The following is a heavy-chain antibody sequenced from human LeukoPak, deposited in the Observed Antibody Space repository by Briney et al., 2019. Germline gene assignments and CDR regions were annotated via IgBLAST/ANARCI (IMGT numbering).Heavy chain of an antibody. CDR2: IYYSGST. CDR1: GGSISSYY. Sequence: SETVSLTCTVSGGSISSYYWSWIRQPPGEGLEWIGYIYYSGSTNYNPSLKSRVTISVDTSKNQFSLKLSSVTAADTAVYYCARSYSSSSYFDYWGQGTLVTVSS. D-gene: IGHD6-13*01. CDR3: ARSYSSSSYFDY. V-gene: IGHV4-59*01. J-gene: IGHJ4*02.